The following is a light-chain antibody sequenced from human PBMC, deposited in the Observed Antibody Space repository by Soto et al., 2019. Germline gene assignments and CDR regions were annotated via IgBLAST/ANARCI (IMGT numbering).Light chain of an antibody. J-gene: IGKJ1*01. CDR3: QQYGSSPQWT. V-gene: IGKV1-5*03. Sequence: DIQMTQSPSTLSGSVGDRVTITCRASQTISSWLAWYQQKPGKAPKLLIYKASTLKSGVPSRFSGSGSGTDFTLTISRLEPEDFAVYYCQQYGSSPQWTFGQGTKVDIK. CDR2: KAS. CDR1: QTISSW.